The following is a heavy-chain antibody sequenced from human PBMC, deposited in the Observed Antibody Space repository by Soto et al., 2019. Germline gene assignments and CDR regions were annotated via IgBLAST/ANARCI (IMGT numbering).Heavy chain of an antibody. V-gene: IGHV1-46*01. Sequence: ASLKVSCKASGCTFTNYYMHWVRQAPGQGLEWMGIINPSGGSTSYAQKFQGRVTMTRDTSTSTVYMELSSLRSEDTAVYYCARFDVAARRDSNYGMDVWGQGTTVTVSS. D-gene: IGHD6-6*01. J-gene: IGHJ6*02. CDR3: ARFDVAARRDSNYGMDV. CDR1: GCTFTNYY. CDR2: INPSGGST.